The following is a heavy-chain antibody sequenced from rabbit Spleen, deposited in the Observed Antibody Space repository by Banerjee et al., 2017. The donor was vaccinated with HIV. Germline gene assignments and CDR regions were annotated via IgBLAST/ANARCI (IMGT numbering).Heavy chain of an antibody. CDR3: ARDGAGGSYFAL. V-gene: IGHV1S40*01. D-gene: IGHD8-1*01. CDR1: GFSFSSNHY. J-gene: IGHJ4*01. Sequence: QSLEESGGGLVKPGASLTLTCTTSGFSFSSNHYMCWVRQAPGKGLEWIACITGDNGGKVYYASWVNGRFTFSSDNAQNTVDLQMNSLTAADTATYFCARDGAGGSYFALWGPGTLVTVS. CDR2: ITGDNGGKV.